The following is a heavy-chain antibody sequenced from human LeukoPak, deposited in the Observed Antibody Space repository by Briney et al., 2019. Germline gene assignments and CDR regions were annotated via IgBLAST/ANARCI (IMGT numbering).Heavy chain of an antibody. D-gene: IGHD2-2*01. Sequence: SVKVSCKASGGTFSSYAISWVRQAPGQGLEWMGGIIPIFGTANYAQKFQGSVTITADKSTSTAYMELSSLRSEDTAVYYCARDSRGCSSTSCYAGDYYYYMDVWGKGTTVTISS. CDR2: IIPIFGTA. CDR3: ARDSRGCSSTSCYAGDYYYYMDV. V-gene: IGHV1-69*06. CDR1: GGTFSSYA. J-gene: IGHJ6*03.